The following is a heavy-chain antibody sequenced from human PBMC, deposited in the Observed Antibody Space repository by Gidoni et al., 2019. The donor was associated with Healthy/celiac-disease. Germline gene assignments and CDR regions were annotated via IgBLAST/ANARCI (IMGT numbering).Heavy chain of an antibody. CDR3: AGCEMYSGSYLNSFLEDFDI. CDR2: IYRGGST. V-gene: IGHV3-66*01. CDR1: GFPGPSHY. Sequence: VHLVRSGCGLVLPLGALLLFCAAAGFPGPSHYLCWVRRAPGKGLEWVSVIYRGGSTYYADSVKGRVTISRDNSKNTLYLKMNSLSAEDTAVYYCAGCEMYSGSYLNSFLEDFDIWGQGTMVTVSS. D-gene: IGHD1-26*01. J-gene: IGHJ3*02.